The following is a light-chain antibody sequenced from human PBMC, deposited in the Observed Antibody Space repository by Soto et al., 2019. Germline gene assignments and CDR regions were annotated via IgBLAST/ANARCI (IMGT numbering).Light chain of an antibody. V-gene: IGKV3-20*01. Sequence: EIVLTQSPGTLSLSPGERATLSCRASQSVSSSYLVWYQQKPGQAPRLLIDAASSRATGIPDRFSGSGSGTDFTLTISRLEPEDFAVYFCQQHTSSPHMYTFGHGTKLEI. CDR1: QSVSSSY. CDR2: AAS. J-gene: IGKJ2*01. CDR3: QQHTSSPHMYT.